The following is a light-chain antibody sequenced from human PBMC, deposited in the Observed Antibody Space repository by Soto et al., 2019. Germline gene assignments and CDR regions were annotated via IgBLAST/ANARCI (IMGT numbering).Light chain of an antibody. CDR1: QTVTTH. V-gene: IGKV3-20*01. J-gene: IGKJ1*01. Sequence: IVLTQSPATLSLSPGERATLSCRASQTVTTHLAWYQHKPGQAPRLLIYGASSRATGIPDRFSGSGSGADFTLTISRLEPEDFAVYYCQQYYNSPWTFGQGTKVDIK. CDR3: QQYYNSPWT. CDR2: GAS.